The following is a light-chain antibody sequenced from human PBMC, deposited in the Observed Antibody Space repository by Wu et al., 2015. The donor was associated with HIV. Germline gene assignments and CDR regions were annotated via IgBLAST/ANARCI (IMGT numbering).Light chain of an antibody. CDR2: GVS. Sequence: EIVLTQSPATLPLSPGERATLSCRASQSISANYVAWYQLKSGQAPRLLIFGVSNRAAGVPPRFSGSGSGTDFTLNISNLEPDDFAIYYCQQSSNGPLTFGQGTRLDNK. V-gene: IGKV3D-20*02. CDR1: QSISANY. CDR3: QQSSNGPLT. J-gene: IGKJ5*01.